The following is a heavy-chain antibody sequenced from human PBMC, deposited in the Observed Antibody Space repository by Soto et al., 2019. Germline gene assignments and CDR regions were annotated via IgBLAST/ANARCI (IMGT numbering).Heavy chain of an antibody. Sequence: SETLSLTCAVYGGSFSGYYGGWIRQPPGKGLEWIGEINHSGSTNYNPSLKSRVTISVDTSKNQFSLKLSSVTAADTAVYYCARAPRSGGSCYSRWGQGTLVTVSS. D-gene: IGHD2-15*01. CDR2: INHSGST. CDR3: ARAPRSGGSCYSR. J-gene: IGHJ4*02. V-gene: IGHV4-34*01. CDR1: GGSFSGYY.